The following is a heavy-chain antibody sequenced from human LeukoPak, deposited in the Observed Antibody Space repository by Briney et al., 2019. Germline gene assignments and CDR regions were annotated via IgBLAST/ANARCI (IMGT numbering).Heavy chain of an antibody. D-gene: IGHD5-24*01. CDR2: IYCSGST. J-gene: IGHJ4*02. V-gene: IGHV4-59*08. CDR1: GGSISSYY. CDR3: ARHDGYNYGFDY. Sequence: SETLSLTCTVSGGSISSYYWSWIRQPPGKGLEWIGYIYCSGSTNYNPSLKSRVTISVDTSKNQFSLKLSSVTAADTAVYYCARHDGYNYGFDYWGQGTLVTVSS.